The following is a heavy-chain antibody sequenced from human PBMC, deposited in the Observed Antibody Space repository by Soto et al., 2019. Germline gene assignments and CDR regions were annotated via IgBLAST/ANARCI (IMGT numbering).Heavy chain of an antibody. D-gene: IGHD6-13*01. CDR2: MNPNSGNT. CDR1: GYTFTSYD. CDR3: ARGAGIAAFCTGPGGENWFYP. V-gene: IGHV1-8*01. J-gene: IGHJ5*02. Sequence: ASVKVSCKASGYTFTSYDITWVRQATGQGLEWMGWMNPNSGNTGYAQKFQGRVTMTRNTSISTAYMELSSLRSEDTAVYYCARGAGIAAFCTGPGGENWFYPCGQGTLVPVSA.